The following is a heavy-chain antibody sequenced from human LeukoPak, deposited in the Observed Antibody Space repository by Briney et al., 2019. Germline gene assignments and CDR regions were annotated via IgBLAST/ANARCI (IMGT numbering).Heavy chain of an antibody. J-gene: IGHJ4*02. V-gene: IGHV4-59*08. CDR1: GGSISSYY. CDR3: ARRESSGFFDY. Sequence: SETLSLTCTVPGGSISSYYWSWIRQPPGKGLEWIGYIYYSGSTSYNPSLNSRVTISLDTSKNQFSLNLSSVTAADTAVYYCARRESSGFFDYWGQGTLVTVSS. D-gene: IGHD6-19*01. CDR2: IYYSGST.